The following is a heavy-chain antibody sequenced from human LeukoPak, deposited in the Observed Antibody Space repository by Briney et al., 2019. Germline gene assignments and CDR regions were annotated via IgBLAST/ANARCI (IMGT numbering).Heavy chain of an antibody. J-gene: IGHJ6*02. CDR1: GYTFTSYG. D-gene: IGHD3-10*01. V-gene: IGHV1-18*01. CDR2: ISAYNGNT. CDR3: ARDLRKALLWFGELRSHYYYGMDV. Sequence: GASVKVSCKASGYTFTSYGISWVRQAPGQGLEWMGWISAYNGNTNYAQKLQGRVTMTTDTSTSTAYMELRSLRSDDTAVYYCARDLRKALLWFGELRSHYYYGMDVWGQGTTVTVSS.